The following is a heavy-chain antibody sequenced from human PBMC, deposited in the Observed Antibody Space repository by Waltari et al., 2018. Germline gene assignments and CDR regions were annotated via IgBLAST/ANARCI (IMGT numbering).Heavy chain of an antibody. CDR1: GSSFTAYH. Sequence: QVQLVQSGAEVKKPGASVKVSCKTSGSSFTAYHMHWVRQAPGQGLEWMGRINPNTGDTTYAQKFEGRVTMTRDTAMSTAYMELNNLTSDDTALYFCASNRDMLGWGQGTMVIVSS. CDR2: INPNTGDT. CDR3: ASNRDMLG. J-gene: IGHJ3*01. D-gene: IGHD2-8*01. V-gene: IGHV1-2*06.